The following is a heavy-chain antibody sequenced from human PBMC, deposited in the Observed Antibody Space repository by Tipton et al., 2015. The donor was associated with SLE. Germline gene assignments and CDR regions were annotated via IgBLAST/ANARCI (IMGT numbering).Heavy chain of an antibody. Sequence: TLSLTCAVYGGSFSGYYWSWIRQPPGKGLEWIGEINHSGSTNYNPSLKSRVTISVDTSKNQFSLKLSSVTAADTAVYYCARDLGGDDYGDSFDYGMDVWGQGTTVTVSS. V-gene: IGHV4-34*01. CDR3: ARDLGGDDYGDSFDYGMDV. CDR1: GGSFSGYY. CDR2: INHSGST. J-gene: IGHJ6*02. D-gene: IGHD4-17*01.